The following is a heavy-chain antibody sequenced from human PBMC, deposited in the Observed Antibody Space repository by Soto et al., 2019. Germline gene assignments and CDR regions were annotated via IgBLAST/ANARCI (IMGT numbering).Heavy chain of an antibody. D-gene: IGHD1-26*01. Sequence: GGSLRLSCAASGFNFNTYSMNWVRQAPGKGLEWVSFISTSGGYKYYADSVRGRFTISRDNAKKSVYLEMNSLTADDTAVYYCAGERSALPGARDAMDVWGQGTTVTVSS. J-gene: IGHJ6*02. CDR1: GFNFNTYS. V-gene: IGHV3-21*01. CDR2: ISTSGGYK. CDR3: AGERSALPGARDAMDV.